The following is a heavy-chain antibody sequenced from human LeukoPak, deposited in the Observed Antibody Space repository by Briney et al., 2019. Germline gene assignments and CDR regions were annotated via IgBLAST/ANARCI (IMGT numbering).Heavy chain of an antibody. CDR2: INTDGSIT. J-gene: IGHJ4*02. CDR3: ARLGNSWSDY. V-gene: IGHV3-74*01. D-gene: IGHD6-13*01. CDR1: GFTFSSYW. Sequence: GGSLRLSCAASGFTFSSYWMHWVRQAPGKGLVWVSRINTDGSITNYADSVKGRFTISRDNSKNTLYLQMNSLRAEDTAVYYCARLGNSWSDYWGQGTLVTVSS.